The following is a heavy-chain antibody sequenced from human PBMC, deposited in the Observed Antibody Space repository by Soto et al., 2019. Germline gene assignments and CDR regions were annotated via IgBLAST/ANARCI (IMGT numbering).Heavy chain of an antibody. CDR2: VSAGGDMT. CDR1: GFTFSSYA. D-gene: IGHD3-10*01. J-gene: IGHJ6*02. CDR3: ARGDRGGSGSPASYYYSGLDV. V-gene: IGHV3-23*01. Sequence: DVQLLESGRHLVQPGGALRLSCAPSGFTFSSYAMSWVRQAPGTALAWVSSVSAGGDMTYYSDSVKGRFTISRDNSNNALCLQMNRLRIEDTALYYCARGDRGGSGSPASYYYSGLDVWGHGTPVTVS.